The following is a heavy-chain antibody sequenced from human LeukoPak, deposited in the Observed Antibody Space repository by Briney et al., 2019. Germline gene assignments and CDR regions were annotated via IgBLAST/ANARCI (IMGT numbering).Heavy chain of an antibody. D-gene: IGHD2-2*01. CDR2: IKQDGSGK. CDR1: GFTFSSYW. J-gene: IGHJ6*04. CDR3: ARDLIVVVPAASDV. Sequence: PGGSLRLSCAASGFTFSSYWMSWVRQAPRKGLEWVANIKQDGSGKYYVDSVKGRFTISRDNAKNSLYLQMNSLRAEDTAVYYCARDLIVVVPAASDVWGKGTTVTVSS. V-gene: IGHV3-7*01.